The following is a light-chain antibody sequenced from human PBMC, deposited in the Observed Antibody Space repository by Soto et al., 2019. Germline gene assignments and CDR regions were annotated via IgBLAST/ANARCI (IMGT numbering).Light chain of an antibody. J-gene: IGKJ1*01. CDR3: QQYYSYPWT. CDR2: KAS. Sequence: DIQMTQSPSTLSASVGDRVTITCRASQSVGNWLAWYQHKPRKAPKGLIYKASSLESGAPSRFSGSGSGTEFALTISSLQPDDFATYYCQQYYSYPWTFGQGTTVEIK. CDR1: QSVGNW. V-gene: IGKV1-5*03.